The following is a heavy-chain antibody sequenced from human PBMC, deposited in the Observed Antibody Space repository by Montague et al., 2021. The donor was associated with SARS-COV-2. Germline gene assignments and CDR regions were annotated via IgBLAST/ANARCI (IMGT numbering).Heavy chain of an antibody. CDR3: AREYRIELWQTNWYFGL. Sequence: SESLSLVCTVSGGSISGYYWSWIRQPPGKGLEWIGYIYHSGNTKYNPSLKSRVSISADTSKNQFSLRLSSVIAADTAVYYCAREYRIELWQTNWYFGLWGRGTLVTVS. J-gene: IGHJ2*01. D-gene: IGHD5-18*01. CDR2: IYHSGNT. V-gene: IGHV4-59*01. CDR1: GGSISGYY.